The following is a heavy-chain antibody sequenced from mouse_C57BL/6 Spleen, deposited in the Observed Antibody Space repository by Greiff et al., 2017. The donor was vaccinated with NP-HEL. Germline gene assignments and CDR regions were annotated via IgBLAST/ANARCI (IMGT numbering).Heavy chain of an antibody. CDR2: IHPNSGST. D-gene: IGHD3-3*01. CDR1: GYTFTDYY. Sequence: QVQLQQSGPELVKPGASVKISCKASGYTFTDYYINWVKQRPGQGLEWIGMIHPNSGSTNYNKKFKSKATLTVDKSSSTAYMQLSSLTSEDSAVYYCARKGWDWYFDVWGTGTTVTVSS. V-gene: IGHV1-64*01. J-gene: IGHJ1*03. CDR3: ARKGWDWYFDV.